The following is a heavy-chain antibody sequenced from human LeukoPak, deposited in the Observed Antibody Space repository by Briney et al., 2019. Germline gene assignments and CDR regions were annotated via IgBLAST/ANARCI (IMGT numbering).Heavy chain of an antibody. CDR2: INSDGSST. CDR1: GFTFTSYW. J-gene: IGHJ6*03. V-gene: IGHV3-74*01. D-gene: IGHD3-22*01. Sequence: GGSLRLSCAASGFTFTSYWMHWVRQAPGKGLVWVSRINSDGSSTSYADSVKGRFTISRDNAKNTLYLQMNSLRAEDTAVYYCARCLFYYDSSGLSPYPYYYYYMDVWGKGTTVTVSS. CDR3: ARCLFYYDSSGLSPYPYYYYYMDV.